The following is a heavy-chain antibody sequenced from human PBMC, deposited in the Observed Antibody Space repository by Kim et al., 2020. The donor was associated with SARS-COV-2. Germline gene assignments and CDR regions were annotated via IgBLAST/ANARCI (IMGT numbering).Heavy chain of an antibody. V-gene: IGHV3-30*04. Sequence: GGSLRLSCAASGFTFSSYAMHWVRQAPGKGLEWVAVISYDGSNKYYADSVKGRFTISRDNSKNTLYLQMNSLRAEDTAVYYCAREADIAAAGTTGPFDYWGQGTLVTVSS. CDR2: ISYDGSNK. CDR3: AREADIAAAGTTGPFDY. CDR1: GFTFSSYA. D-gene: IGHD6-13*01. J-gene: IGHJ4*02.